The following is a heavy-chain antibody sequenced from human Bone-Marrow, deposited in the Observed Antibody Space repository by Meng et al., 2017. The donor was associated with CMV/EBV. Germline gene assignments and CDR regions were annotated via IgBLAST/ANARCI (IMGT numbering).Heavy chain of an antibody. J-gene: IGHJ6*02. Sequence: ASVKVSCKASGYTFTGYSMHWVRQAPGQGLEWMGWINPNSGGTNYAQKFQGWVTMTRDTSTSTAYMELGRLRSDDTAAYYCARCKGVDTARRDYYYGMDVWGQGTTVTVSS. V-gene: IGHV1-2*04. D-gene: IGHD5-18*01. CDR3: ARCKGVDTARRDYYYGMDV. CDR2: INPNSGGT. CDR1: GYTFTGYS.